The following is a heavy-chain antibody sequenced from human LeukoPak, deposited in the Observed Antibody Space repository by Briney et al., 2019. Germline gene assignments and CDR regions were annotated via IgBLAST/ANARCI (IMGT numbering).Heavy chain of an antibody. CDR1: GGSISGYY. CDR2: IYTSGST. J-gene: IGHJ4*02. V-gene: IGHV4-4*07. D-gene: IGHD1-26*01. Sequence: SEILSLTCTVSGGSISGYYWSWIRQPAGKGLEWIGRIYTSGSTNYNPSLKSRVTVSLDTSKNQFSLKLNSVTAADTAVYYCARKGVGYYFDYWGQGTLVTVSS. CDR3: ARKGVGYYFDY.